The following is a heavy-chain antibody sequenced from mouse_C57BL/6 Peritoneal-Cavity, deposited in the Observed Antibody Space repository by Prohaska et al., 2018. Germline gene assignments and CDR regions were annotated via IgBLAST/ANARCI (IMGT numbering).Heavy chain of an antibody. Sequence: RPGSSVTLSCKASGYTFPSYWMYWVKQRPGQGLEWIGNIYPSDSETHYNQKFKDKATLTVDKSSSTAYMQLSSLTSEDSAVYYCARDYDFDYWGQGTTLTVSS. CDR1: GYTFPSYW. V-gene: IGHV1-61*01. CDR2: IYPSDSET. J-gene: IGHJ2*01. D-gene: IGHD1-1*01. CDR3: ARDYDFDY.